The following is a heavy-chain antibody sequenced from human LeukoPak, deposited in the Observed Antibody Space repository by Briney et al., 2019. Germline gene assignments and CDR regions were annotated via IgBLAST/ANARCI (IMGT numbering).Heavy chain of an antibody. J-gene: IGHJ6*02. CDR3: ASTRYCSGGSCYPLYYYYYGMDV. D-gene: IGHD2-15*01. CDR2: IYYSGST. V-gene: IGHV4-39*01. Sequence: PSDTLSLTCTVSGGSISSSSYYWGWIRQPPGKGLEWIGSIYYSGSTYYNPSLKSRVTISVDTSKNQFSLKLSSVTAADTAVYYCASTRYCSGGSCYPLYYYYYGMDVWGQGTTVTVSS. CDR1: GGSISSSSYY.